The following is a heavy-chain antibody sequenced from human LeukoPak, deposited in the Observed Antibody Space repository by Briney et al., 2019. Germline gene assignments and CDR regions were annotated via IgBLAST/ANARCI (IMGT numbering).Heavy chain of an antibody. CDR1: GGSFSGYY. V-gene: IGHV4-34*01. CDR2: INHSVST. D-gene: IGHD1-26*01. CDR3: ARGWYSGSYPDAFDI. J-gene: IGHJ3*02. Sequence: PSETLSLTCAVYGGSFSGYYWSWIRQPPGKGLEWIGEINHSVSTNYNPSLKSRVTISVDPSKNQCSLKLSSVTAADTAVYYCARGWYSGSYPDAFDIWSQGTMVTVSS.